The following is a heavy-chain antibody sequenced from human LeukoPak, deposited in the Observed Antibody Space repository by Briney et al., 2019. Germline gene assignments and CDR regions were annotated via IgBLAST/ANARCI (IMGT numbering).Heavy chain of an antibody. V-gene: IGHV3-23*01. CDR1: GFTFRSYA. CDR2: ISSSGDTR. D-gene: IGHD6-13*01. J-gene: IGHJ4*02. Sequence: PGGSLRLSCGASGFTFRSYAMSWVRQAPGKGLEWVSAISSSGDTRYYADSVKGRFTISRDNAKNSLYLQMNSLRAEDTAVYYCATTRYSSSWYTGNWGQGTPVTVSS. CDR3: ATTRYSSSWYTGN.